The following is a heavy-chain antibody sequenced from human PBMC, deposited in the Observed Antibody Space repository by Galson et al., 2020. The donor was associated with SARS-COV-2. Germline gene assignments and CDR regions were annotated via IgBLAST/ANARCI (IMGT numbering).Heavy chain of an antibody. CDR2: TSYDGSNK. CDR3: ARPPNSGWSLPFTS. V-gene: IGHV3-30-3*01. D-gene: IGHD6-19*01. CDR1: GFTFSSFT. Sequence: GESLKISCSASGFTFSSFTMHWVRQAPGKGLEWVAVTSYDGSNKYYADAVKGRFTISRDNSKNTLYLQMNSLRADDTAVYYCARPPNSGWSLPFTSWGQGTLVIVSS. J-gene: IGHJ5*02.